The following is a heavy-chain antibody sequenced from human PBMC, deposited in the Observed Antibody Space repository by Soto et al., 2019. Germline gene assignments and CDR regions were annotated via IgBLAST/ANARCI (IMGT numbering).Heavy chain of an antibody. CDR1: GFTFSSYW. CDR2: INSDGSST. V-gene: IGHV3-74*01. CDR3: ARGDDILNGYYNPYYYYGMDV. J-gene: IGHJ6*02. Sequence: GGSLRLSCAASGFTFSSYWMHWVRQAPGKGLVWVSRINSDGSSTSYADSVKGRFTISRDNAKNTLYLQMNSLRAEDTAVYYCARGDDILNGYYNPYYYYGMDVWGQGTTVTVSS. D-gene: IGHD3-9*01.